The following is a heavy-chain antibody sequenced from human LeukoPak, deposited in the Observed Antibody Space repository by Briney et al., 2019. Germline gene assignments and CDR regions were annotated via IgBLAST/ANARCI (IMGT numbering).Heavy chain of an antibody. D-gene: IGHD2-2*02. Sequence: ASVKVSCKASGYTFSSYEISWVRQAPGQGLEWMGWINAYNGHTNYAQSLQGRVTMTTDTSTTTAYMELRSLTSDDTAVYYCATGPYTAYLYWGQGTLVTVSS. CDR1: GYTFSSYE. CDR3: ATGPYTAYLY. V-gene: IGHV1-18*01. J-gene: IGHJ4*02. CDR2: INAYNGHT.